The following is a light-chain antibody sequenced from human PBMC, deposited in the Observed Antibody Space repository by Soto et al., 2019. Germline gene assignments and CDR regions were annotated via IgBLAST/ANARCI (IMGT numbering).Light chain of an antibody. CDR1: QTINNN. J-gene: IGKJ1*01. CDR3: QQYSNWPRT. Sequence: IVMTQSPATLSVSPGARATLSCRASQTINNNLAWYQQKPGQAPRVLIYGASTRAAGIPARFSGSGSGTEFTLTISSLQSEDFAVYYCQQYSNWPRTFGQGTKVEIK. CDR2: GAS. V-gene: IGKV3-15*01.